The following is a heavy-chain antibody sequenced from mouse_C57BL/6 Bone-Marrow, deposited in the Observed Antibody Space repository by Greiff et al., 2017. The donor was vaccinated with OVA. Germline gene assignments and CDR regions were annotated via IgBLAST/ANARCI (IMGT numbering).Heavy chain of an antibody. CDR2: ISAGGSYT. CDR3: AREGYGNCSDWYFDD. Sequence: EVQLVESGGGLVKPGGSLKLSCAASGFTFSSYAMSWVRQTPEQRLEWVATISAGGSYTYYPDNVKGRFTLSRDNAKNTLYLQISNLKSEDTAMYDGAREGYGNCSDWYFDDWGKGTTVTVSS. J-gene: IGHJ1*03. D-gene: IGHD2-1*01. V-gene: IGHV5-4*01. CDR1: GFTFSSYA.